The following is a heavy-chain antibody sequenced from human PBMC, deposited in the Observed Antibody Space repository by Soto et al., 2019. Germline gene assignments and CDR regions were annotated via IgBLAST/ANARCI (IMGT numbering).Heavy chain of an antibody. V-gene: IGHV1-46*01. D-gene: IGHD3-22*01. CDR2: ISPSGGTT. CDR1: GYTFTPYY. Sequence: ASVKLSCKASGYTFTPYYIQWLRQAPGQGLEWMGVISPSGGTTTYAQKFKGRVTVTRDTSTSTVHMELSRLRSEDTAVYYCARQRSDNSGYNGCYPYYWGQGTLVTVSS. CDR3: ARQRSDNSGYNGCYPYY. J-gene: IGHJ4*02.